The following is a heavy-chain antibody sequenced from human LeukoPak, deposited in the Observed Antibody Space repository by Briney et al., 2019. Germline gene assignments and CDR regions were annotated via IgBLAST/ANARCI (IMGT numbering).Heavy chain of an antibody. Sequence: GGSLRLSCAASGFTFSSYAMSWVRQAPGKGLEGVSAISGSGGSTYYADSVKGRFTISRDNSKNTVDLQMNSLRAEDTAVYYCARDVIYDSEIYSYGDSWGQGTRVTVSS. CDR1: GFTFSSYA. D-gene: IGHD3-16*01. V-gene: IGHV3-23*01. CDR3: ARDVIYDSEIYSYGDS. CDR2: ISGSGGST. J-gene: IGHJ4*02.